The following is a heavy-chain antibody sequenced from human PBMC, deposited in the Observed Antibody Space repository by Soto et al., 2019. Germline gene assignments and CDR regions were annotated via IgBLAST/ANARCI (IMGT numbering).Heavy chain of an antibody. CDR1: GFTFSSYA. Sequence: QVQLVESGGGVVQPGRSLRLSCAASGFTFSSYAMHWVRQAPGKGLEWVAVISYDGSNKYYADSVKGRFTISRDNSKNTLYLQMNSLRAEDTAVYYCARDDSSSSSSYYYYGMDVWGQGTTVTVSS. J-gene: IGHJ6*02. D-gene: IGHD6-13*01. V-gene: IGHV3-30-3*01. CDR2: ISYDGSNK. CDR3: ARDDSSSSSSYYYYGMDV.